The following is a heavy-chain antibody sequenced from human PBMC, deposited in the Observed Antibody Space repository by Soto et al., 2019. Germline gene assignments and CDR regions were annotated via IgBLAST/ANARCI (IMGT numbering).Heavy chain of an antibody. CDR2: ISSSGSTI. CDR1: GFTFSDYS. Sequence: GGSLRLSCAASGFTFSDYSMSWIRQAPGKGLEWVSYISSSGSTINYADSVKGRFTISRDNAKNSLYLQMNSLKTEDTAVYYCTRISGWYVGFYFDYWGQGTLVTVSS. V-gene: IGHV3-11*01. J-gene: IGHJ4*02. D-gene: IGHD6-19*01. CDR3: TRISGWYVGFYFDY.